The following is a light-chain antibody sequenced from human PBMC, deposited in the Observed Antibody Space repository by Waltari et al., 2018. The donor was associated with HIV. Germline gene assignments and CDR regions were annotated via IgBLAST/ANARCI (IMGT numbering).Light chain of an antibody. CDR2: DAS. J-gene: IGKJ3*01. V-gene: IGKV1-39*01. CDR1: QTVTNK. CDR3: QQSYSSPLT. Sequence: IQMTQSPSPPTATVDHRVPLTCRASQTVTNKVNWYQQKPGKAPEVLIYDASTLQSGVPSRFRGGGSGTDFTLTITSLQPDDFATYFCQQSYSSPLTFGPGTKVDVK.